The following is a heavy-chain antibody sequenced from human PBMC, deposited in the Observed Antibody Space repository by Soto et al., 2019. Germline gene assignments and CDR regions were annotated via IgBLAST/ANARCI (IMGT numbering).Heavy chain of an antibody. CDR1: GYTFNTYA. D-gene: IGHD6-13*01. CDR3: ARESYSTPRAFFYYYMDV. Sequence: EVQLLESGGGLVQPGRSLRLSCEASGYTFNTYAMSWVRQAPGKGLEWVSGISGSGDDTYYAGSVKGRFTISRDNSKNTLYLQMNSLRAEDTAVYYCARESYSTPRAFFYYYMDVWGKGTTVTVSS. CDR2: ISGSGDDT. J-gene: IGHJ6*03. V-gene: IGHV3-23*01.